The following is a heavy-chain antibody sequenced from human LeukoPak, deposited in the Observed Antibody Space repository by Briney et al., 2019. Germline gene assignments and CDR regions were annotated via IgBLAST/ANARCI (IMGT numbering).Heavy chain of an antibody. CDR3: AKGWSFGGTMVRGVIINNYFDY. V-gene: IGHV3-30*18. Sequence: GGSLRLSCAASGFTFSSYGMHWVRQAPGKGLEWVAVISYDGSNKYYADSVKGRFTISRDNSKNTLYLQMNSLRAEDTAVYYCAKGWSFGGTMVRGVIINNYFDYWGQGTLVTVS. CDR2: ISYDGSNK. J-gene: IGHJ4*02. D-gene: IGHD3-10*01. CDR1: GFTFSSYG.